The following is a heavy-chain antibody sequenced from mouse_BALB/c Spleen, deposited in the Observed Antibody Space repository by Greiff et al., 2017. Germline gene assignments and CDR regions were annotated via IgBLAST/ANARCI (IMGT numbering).Heavy chain of an antibody. J-gene: IGHJ4*01. CDR3: AREERCAIDY. CDR1: GFTFSSYY. CDR2: INSNDGST. V-gene: IGHV5-6-2*01. Sequence: EVKLEESGGGLVKLGGSLKLSCAASGFTFSSYYMSWVRQTPEQRLELVAAINSNDGSTYYQDTVKGRFTISRDNAKNTLYLQMSSLKSEDTALYYCAREERCAIDYWGQGTSVTVSA.